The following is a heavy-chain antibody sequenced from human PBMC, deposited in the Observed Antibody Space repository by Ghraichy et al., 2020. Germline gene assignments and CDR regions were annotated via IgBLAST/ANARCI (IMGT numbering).Heavy chain of an antibody. CDR2: ISTTAGNT. V-gene: IGHV3-11*06. J-gene: IGHJ4*02. Sequence: GGSLRLSCAASGFTFSDYYMAWIRQTPGKGLEWFAYISTTAGNTNYADSVKGRFTISRDNANNSLYLQMNSLRVEDTAIYYCARVIDSGSYQFDYWGQGTLVSVSA. CDR1: GFTFSDYY. CDR3: ARVIDSGSYQFDY. D-gene: IGHD1-26*01.